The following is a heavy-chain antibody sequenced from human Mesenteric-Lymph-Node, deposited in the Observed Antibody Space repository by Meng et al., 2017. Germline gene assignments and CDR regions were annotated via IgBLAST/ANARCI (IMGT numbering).Heavy chain of an antibody. V-gene: IGHV3-23*01. D-gene: IGHD3-22*01. J-gene: IGHJ4*02. Sequence: GESLKISCAASGFTFSSYAMSWVRQAPGKGLEWVSAISGSGGSTYYADSVKGRFTISRDNSKNTLYLQMNSLRAEDTAVYYCAKGHYYYDSSGYRHFDYWGQGTLVTVSS. CDR1: GFTFSSYA. CDR3: AKGHYYYDSSGYRHFDY. CDR2: ISGSGGST.